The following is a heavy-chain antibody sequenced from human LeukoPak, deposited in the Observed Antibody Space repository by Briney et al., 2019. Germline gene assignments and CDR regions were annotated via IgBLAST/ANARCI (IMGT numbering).Heavy chain of an antibody. D-gene: IGHD3-9*01. V-gene: IGHV7-4-1*02. CDR2: INANTGNP. CDR1: GYTFTSYA. CDR3: ARDLAIRYFDWLPTDYYYYGMDV. J-gene: IGHJ6*02. Sequence: ASVKVSCKSSGYTFTSYAMNWVRQAPGQGLEWMGWINANTGNPTYAQGFTGRFVFSLDTSVSTAYLQISNLKAEDTAVYYCARDLAIRYFDWLPTDYYYYGMDVWGQGTTVTVSS.